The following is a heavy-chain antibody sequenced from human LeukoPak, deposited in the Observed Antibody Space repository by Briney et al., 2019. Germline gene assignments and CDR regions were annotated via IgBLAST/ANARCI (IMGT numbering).Heavy chain of an antibody. D-gene: IGHD6-13*01. V-gene: IGHV4-59*01. CDR3: ARGVYIAAAQYGY. J-gene: IGHJ4*02. CDR2: IYYSGTT. CDR1: GGSISSYY. Sequence: PSETLSLTCTVSGGSISSYYWSWIRQPPGKGLEWIGYIYYSGTTNYNPSLKSRVTISVDTSKNQFSLKLSSVTAADTAVYYCARGVYIAAAQYGYWGQGTLITVSS.